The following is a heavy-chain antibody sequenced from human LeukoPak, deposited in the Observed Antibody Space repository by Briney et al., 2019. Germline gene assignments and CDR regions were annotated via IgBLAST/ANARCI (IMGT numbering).Heavy chain of an antibody. Sequence: SETLSLTCAVYGGSSSGYYWSWIRQPPGKGLEWIGEINHSGSTNYNPSLKSRVTISVDTSKNQFSLKLSSVTAADTAVYYCARGPTDPWGQGTLVTVSS. CDR1: GGSSSGYY. J-gene: IGHJ5*02. V-gene: IGHV4-34*01. CDR3: ARGPTDP. D-gene: IGHD1-26*01. CDR2: INHSGST.